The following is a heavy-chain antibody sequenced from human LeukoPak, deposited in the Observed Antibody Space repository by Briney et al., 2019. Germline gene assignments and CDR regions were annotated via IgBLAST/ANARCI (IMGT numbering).Heavy chain of an antibody. Sequence: SETLSLTCTVSGGSITSYYWSWIRQPPGKGLEWIGYLFHSGTRRYNPSLRSRVTISADTTKNQIFLTLNSATAADTAVYYCARRRGWKQQLVYFDYWGQGTLASVSS. V-gene: IGHV4-59*08. D-gene: IGHD1-1*01. J-gene: IGHJ4*02. CDR2: LFHSGTR. CDR3: ARRRGWKQQLVYFDY. CDR1: GGSITSYY.